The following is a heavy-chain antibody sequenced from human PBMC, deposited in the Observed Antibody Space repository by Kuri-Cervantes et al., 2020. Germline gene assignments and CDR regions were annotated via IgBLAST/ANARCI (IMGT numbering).Heavy chain of an antibody. CDR2: IGTAGDT. CDR3: ARDTYYYGMDV. CDR1: GFTFSSYD. V-gene: IGHV3-13*01. Sequence: GESLKISCAASGFTFSSYDMHWVRQATGKGLEWVSAIGTAGDTYYPGSVKGRFTISRENAKNSLYLQMNSLRAGDTAVYYCARDTYYYGMDVWGQGTTVTVSS. J-gene: IGHJ6*02.